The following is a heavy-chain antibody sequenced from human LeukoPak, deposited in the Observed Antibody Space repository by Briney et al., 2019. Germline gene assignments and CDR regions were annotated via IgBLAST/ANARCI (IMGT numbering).Heavy chain of an antibody. J-gene: IGHJ4*02. Sequence: ASVKVSCKASGYAFTSYGLTWVSQAPGQGLEWVGWISAHTDDTSYAQKFPGRDTMTTDSYTSTAYMDLRSLTSDDTAVYYCARDQVPIVVPAAMMDYWGQGTLITVSS. V-gene: IGHV1-18*01. CDR3: ARDQVPIVVPAAMMDY. CDR2: ISAHTDDT. CDR1: GYAFTSYG. D-gene: IGHD2-2*01.